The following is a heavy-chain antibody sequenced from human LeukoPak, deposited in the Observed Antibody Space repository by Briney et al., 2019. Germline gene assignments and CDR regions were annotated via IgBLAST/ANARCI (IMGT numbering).Heavy chain of an antibody. D-gene: IGHD5-24*01. CDR2: IYSGGST. CDR1: GFTFSSYS. V-gene: IGHV3-53*01. J-gene: IGHJ4*02. Sequence: AGGSLRLSCAASGFTFSSYSMNWVRQAPGKGLEWVSVIYSGGSTYHADSVRGRFTISRDKSKNTLYLQMNSLRAEDTAVYYCAREQASVEMATTYFDYWGQGTLVTVSS. CDR3: AREQASVEMATTYFDY.